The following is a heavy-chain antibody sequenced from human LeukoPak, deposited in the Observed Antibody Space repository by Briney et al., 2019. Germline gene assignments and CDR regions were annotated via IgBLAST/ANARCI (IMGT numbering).Heavy chain of an antibody. V-gene: IGHV3-23*01. Sequence: GGSLRLSCAASGFTFSSYTMNWVRQALGQGLEWVSTISDPHSGSQTHYADSVKGRFTISRDNSKNTLYLQMNSLRAEDTAVYYCAKTALAVAGIVPVESELDYWGQGTLVTVSS. D-gene: IGHD6-19*01. CDR3: AKTALAVAGIVPVESELDY. J-gene: IGHJ4*02. CDR1: GFTFSSYT. CDR2: ISDPHSGSQT.